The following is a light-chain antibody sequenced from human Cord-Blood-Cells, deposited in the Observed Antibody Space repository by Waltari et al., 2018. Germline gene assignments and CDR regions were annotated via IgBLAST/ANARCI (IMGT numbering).Light chain of an antibody. Sequence: GDRVTLTCRASQSISSYFNWYQQKPGKAPKLLIYSASSLESGVPSRFSGRRAGTDFTHTISSLQPEDFATYDCQQSYSTPWTFGQGTKVEIK. V-gene: IGKV1-39*01. CDR3: QQSYSTPWT. CDR1: QSISSY. J-gene: IGKJ1*01. CDR2: SAS.